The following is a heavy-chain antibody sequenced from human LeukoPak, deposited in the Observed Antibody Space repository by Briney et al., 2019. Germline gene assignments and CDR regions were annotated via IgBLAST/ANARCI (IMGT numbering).Heavy chain of an antibody. CDR1: GGSISSYY. CDR3: ARDARVQKWFGEVIMTTTYYFDD. Sequence: SETLSLTCTVSGGSISSYYWSWIRQPPGKGLEWIGYIYYSGSTSYNPSLKSRVTISVDTSKRQFSLKLSSVTAADTAVYYCARDARVQKWFGEVIMTTTYYFDDWGQGTLVTVSS. D-gene: IGHD3-10*01. CDR2: IYYSGST. J-gene: IGHJ4*02. V-gene: IGHV4-59*01.